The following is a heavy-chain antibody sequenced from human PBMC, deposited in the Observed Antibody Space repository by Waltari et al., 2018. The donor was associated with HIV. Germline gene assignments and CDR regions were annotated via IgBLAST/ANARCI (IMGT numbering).Heavy chain of an antibody. CDR1: GYTFTSYA. J-gene: IGHJ5*02. Sequence: QVQLVQSGAEVKKPGASVQGACKASGYTFTSYAMHCVRQAPGQRLEWMEWINAGNGNTKYSQKFQGRVTITRDTSASTAYMELSSLRSEDTAVYYCARDYLPHTVPVRWYNWFDPWGQGTLVTVSS. D-gene: IGHD3-10*01. V-gene: IGHV1-3*01. CDR3: ARDYLPHTVPVRWYNWFDP. CDR2: INAGNGNT.